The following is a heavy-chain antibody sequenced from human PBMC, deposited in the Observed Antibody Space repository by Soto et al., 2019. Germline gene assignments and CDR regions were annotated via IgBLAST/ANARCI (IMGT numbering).Heavy chain of an antibody. Sequence: GGSLRLSCAASGFTFSSYWMHWVRQAPGKGLVWVSRINSDGSSTSYADSVKGRFTISRDNAKNTLYLQMNSLRAEDTAVYYCAREGYCSGGSCYSGYYYFDYWGQGTLVTVSS. CDR1: GFTFSSYW. CDR3: AREGYCSGGSCYSGYYYFDY. J-gene: IGHJ4*02. D-gene: IGHD2-15*01. V-gene: IGHV3-74*01. CDR2: INSDGSST.